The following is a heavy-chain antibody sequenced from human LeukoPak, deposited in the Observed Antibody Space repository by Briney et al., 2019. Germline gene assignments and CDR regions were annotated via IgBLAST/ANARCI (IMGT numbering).Heavy chain of an antibody. CDR1: GFTFSSYE. J-gene: IGHJ4*02. D-gene: IGHD3-10*01. V-gene: IGHV3-48*03. Sequence: GGSLRLSCAAYGFTFSSYEMNWVRQAPGKGREWVSYISSSGSTIYYADSVKGRFTISRDNAKNSLYLQMNSLRAEDTAVYYCARDYLSGGGFDYWGQGTLVTVSS. CDR2: ISSSGSTI. CDR3: ARDYLSGGGFDY.